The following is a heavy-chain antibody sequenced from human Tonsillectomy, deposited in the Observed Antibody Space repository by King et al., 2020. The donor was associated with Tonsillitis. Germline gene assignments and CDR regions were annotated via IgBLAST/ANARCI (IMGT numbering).Heavy chain of an antibody. J-gene: IGHJ4*02. CDR2: ISTYNGNT. V-gene: IGHV1-18*04. CDR1: GYTFTNFG. CDR3: ARDSHDYGDFLGFDH. Sequence: VQLVESGAEVKKPGASVKVSCKASGYTFTNFGISWVRQAPGQGLEWMGWISTYNGNTNYAQKLQGRVTMTTDTSTSTAYMELRSRRSDDTAVYYCARDSHDYGDFLGFDHGGQGTLVTVSS. D-gene: IGHD4-17*01.